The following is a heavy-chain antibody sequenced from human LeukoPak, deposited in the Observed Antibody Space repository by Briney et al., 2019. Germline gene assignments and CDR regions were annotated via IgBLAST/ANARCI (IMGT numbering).Heavy chain of an antibody. CDR1: GFPFSDYW. CDR3: VRAIAAAASY. V-gene: IGHV3-7*01. D-gene: IGHD6-13*01. Sequence: SGGSLRLSCAASGFPFSDYWMHWVRQAPGRGLEWVANIKQDGSERYYVDSVKGRFTITRDNAKNSLSLQMNSLRVEDTAVYYCVRAIAAAASYWGQGTLVTVPS. J-gene: IGHJ4*02. CDR2: IKQDGSER.